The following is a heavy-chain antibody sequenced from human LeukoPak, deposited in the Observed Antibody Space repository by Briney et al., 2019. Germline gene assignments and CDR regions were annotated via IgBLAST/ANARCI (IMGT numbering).Heavy chain of an antibody. V-gene: IGHV4-34*01. CDR1: GGSFSGYY. Sequence: SETLSLTCAVHGGSFSGYYWSWIRQPPGKGLEWIGEINHSGSTTYNPSLKSRLTISVDTSKNQFSLKLSSVTAADTAVYYCARGYYYDSSGYKRFDYWGQGTLVTVSS. CDR3: ARGYYYDSSGYKRFDY. D-gene: IGHD3-22*01. CDR2: INHSGST. J-gene: IGHJ4*02.